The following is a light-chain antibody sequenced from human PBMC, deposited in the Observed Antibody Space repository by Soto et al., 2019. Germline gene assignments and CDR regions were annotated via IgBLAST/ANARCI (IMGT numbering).Light chain of an antibody. CDR3: MQTLQTRT. V-gene: IGKV2-28*01. J-gene: IGKJ1*01. CDR2: LGS. Sequence: DVVMTQTPLSSPVTVGQPASFSWRSRQILLHRSGYIYLDWDLQKPGXSPXLLIYLGSNRASGVPDRLSASGSGTDFTLKISRVEAEDVGVDYCMQTLQTRTFCQGTKVDIK. CDR1: QILLHRSGYIY.